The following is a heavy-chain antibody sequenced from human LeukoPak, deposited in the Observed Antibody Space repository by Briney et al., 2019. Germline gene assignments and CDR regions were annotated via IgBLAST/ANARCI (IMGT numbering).Heavy chain of an antibody. CDR3: AQRDRPCHGACFAPYYFVV. CDR1: VFTYHKY. Sequence: PGGSLTLSYAASVFTYHKYHELGLRQAPGKGLEWVSSISSSGSNTYYPDSVKGQFTISRDNSKNTLYLQMNSLRAADTAVYYCAQRDRPCHGACFAPYYFVVWGQGTLVTVSS. D-gene: IGHD4/OR15-4a*01. V-gene: IGHV3-23*01. J-gene: IGHJ4*02. CDR2: ISSSGSNT.